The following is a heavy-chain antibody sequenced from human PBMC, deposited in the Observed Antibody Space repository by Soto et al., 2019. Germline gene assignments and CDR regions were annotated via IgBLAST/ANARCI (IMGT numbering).Heavy chain of an antibody. J-gene: IGHJ4*02. CDR1: GFTFSSYA. CDR2: ISYDGSNK. CDR3: ARGNTYYYGSGSWLDY. V-gene: IGHV3-30-3*01. D-gene: IGHD3-10*01. Sequence: QVQLVESGGGVVQPGRSLRLSCAASGFTFSSYAMHWVRQAPGKGLEWVAVISYDGSNKYYADSVKGRFTISSDNSKNTLYLQMNSLRAEDTAVYYCARGNTYYYGSGSWLDYWGQGTLVTVSS.